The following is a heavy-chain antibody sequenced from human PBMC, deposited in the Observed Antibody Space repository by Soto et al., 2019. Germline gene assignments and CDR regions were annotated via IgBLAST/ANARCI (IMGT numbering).Heavy chain of an antibody. V-gene: IGHV1-2*02. Sequence: GASVKVSCKAPRYIFTAYFMHWVRQAPGQGLEWMGWINPNNGATHYGLSFQGRVTMTRDTSISTAYMELSSLRSDDTAVYYCASLDPGARFDPWGQGTLVTVSS. CDR1: RYIFTAYF. CDR2: INPNNGAT. CDR3: ASLDPGARFDP. J-gene: IGHJ5*02.